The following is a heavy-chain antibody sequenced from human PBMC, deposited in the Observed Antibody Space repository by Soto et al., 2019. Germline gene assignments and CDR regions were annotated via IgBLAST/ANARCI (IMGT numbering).Heavy chain of an antibody. D-gene: IGHD6-19*01. CDR1: GYTFTSYA. Sequence: ASVKLSCKTSGYTFTSYAMHWVRQAPGQRLEWMGWINAGNGNTKYSQKLQGRVTITRDTSASTAYMELSSLRSEDTAVYYCARGSGWYPPFDYWGQGTLVTVSS. CDR2: INAGNGNT. J-gene: IGHJ4*02. CDR3: ARGSGWYPPFDY. V-gene: IGHV1-3*01.